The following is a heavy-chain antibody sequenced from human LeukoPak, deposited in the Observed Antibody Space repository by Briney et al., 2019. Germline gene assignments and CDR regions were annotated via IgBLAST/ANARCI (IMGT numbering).Heavy chain of an antibody. CDR1: GGTFSSYA. V-gene: IGHV1-69*05. J-gene: IGHJ5*02. CDR2: IIPIFGTA. D-gene: IGHD3-22*01. CDR3: ARKSSDGSGPPGWFDP. Sequence: GASVKVSCKASGGTFSSYAISWVRQAPGQGLEWMGGIIPIFGTANYAQKFQGRVTITTDESTSTAYMELSSLRSEDTAVYYCARKSSDGSGPPGWFDPWGQGTLVTVSS.